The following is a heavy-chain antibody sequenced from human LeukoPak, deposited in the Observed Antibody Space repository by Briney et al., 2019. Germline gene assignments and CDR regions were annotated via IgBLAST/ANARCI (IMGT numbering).Heavy chain of an antibody. D-gene: IGHD3-10*01. CDR2: IISIFGTA. J-gene: IGHJ4*02. CDR1: GGTFSSYA. V-gene: IGHV1-69*05. CDR3: ARAKEGSGSYNCFDC. Sequence: ASVTVSCKASGGTFSSYAISWVRQAPGQGLEWMGGIISIFGTANYAQKFQGRVTITTDESTSTAYMELSSLRSEDTAVYYCARAKEGSGSYNCFDCWGQGTLVTVSS.